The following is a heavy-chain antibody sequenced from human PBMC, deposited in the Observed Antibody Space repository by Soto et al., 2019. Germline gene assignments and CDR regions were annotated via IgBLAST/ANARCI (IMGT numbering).Heavy chain of an antibody. D-gene: IGHD3-22*01. CDR1: GFTFSSYA. CDR3: ARDAGQLVVIPYFDY. V-gene: IGHV3-33*08. J-gene: IGHJ4*02. CDR2: VWHDESKI. Sequence: GGSLRLSCAASGFTFSSYAMSWVRQAPGKGLEWVAIVWHDESKIYYADSVKGRFTISRDNSKNTLYLQMNSLSAEDTAVYYCARDAGQLVVIPYFDYWGQGTLVTVSS.